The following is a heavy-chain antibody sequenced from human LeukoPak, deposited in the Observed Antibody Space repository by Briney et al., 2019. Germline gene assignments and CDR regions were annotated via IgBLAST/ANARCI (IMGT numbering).Heavy chain of an antibody. D-gene: IGHD6-13*01. Sequence: ASVKVSCKASGYTFTSYDINWVRQATGQGLEWMGWMNPNNGNTGYAQKFQGRVTMTRNTSISTAYMELSSLRSEDTAVYYCAREGYSSSWYIFADHFGRPNWFDPWGQGTLVTVPS. V-gene: IGHV1-8*01. J-gene: IGHJ5*02. CDR2: MNPNNGNT. CDR3: AREGYSSSWYIFADHFGRPNWFDP. CDR1: GYTFTSYD.